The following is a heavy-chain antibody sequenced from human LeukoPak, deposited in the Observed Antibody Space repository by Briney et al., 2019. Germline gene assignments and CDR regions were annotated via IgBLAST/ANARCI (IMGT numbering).Heavy chain of an antibody. V-gene: IGHV3-30*02. J-gene: IGHJ4*02. D-gene: IGHD2-2*02. CDR2: IRYDGSNK. Sequence: PGGSLRLSCAASGFTFSSYGMHWVRQAPGKGLEWVAFIRYDGSNKYYADSVKGRFTISRDNSKNTLHLQMNSLRAEDTAVYYCARDYCSSTSCYIDYFDYWGQGTLVTVSS. CDR3: ARDYCSSTSCYIDYFDY. CDR1: GFTFSSYG.